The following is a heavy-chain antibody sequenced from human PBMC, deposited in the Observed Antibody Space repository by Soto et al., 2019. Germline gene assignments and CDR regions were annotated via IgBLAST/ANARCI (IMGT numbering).Heavy chain of an antibody. CDR2: ISDSGST. J-gene: IGHJ6*02. CDR1: GGSISSGGYY. CDR3: ARDWGRFDPWSE. V-gene: IGHV4-31*03. Sequence: SETLSLTCTVSGGSISSGGYYWSWIRQHPGKGLEWIGYISDSGSTYYNPSLKSRVTISVDTSENQFSRKLTSGTAADTALYYCARDWGRFDPWSEWGQGTTVTVSS. D-gene: IGHD3-16*01.